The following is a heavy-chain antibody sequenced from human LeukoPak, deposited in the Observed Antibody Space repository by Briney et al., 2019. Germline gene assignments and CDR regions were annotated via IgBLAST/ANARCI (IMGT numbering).Heavy chain of an antibody. Sequence: TSETLSLTCTVYDGSFSDYYWSWIRQPPGKGLEWIGEINPSGGSNYNPSLRSRVTISEDTSKNQFSLKLSSVTAADTPVYYCARAGAIFLSLDPWGQGTLVTVSS. D-gene: IGHD3-9*01. J-gene: IGHJ5*02. CDR2: INPSGGS. CDR1: DGSFSDYY. CDR3: ARAGAIFLSLDP. V-gene: IGHV4-34*01.